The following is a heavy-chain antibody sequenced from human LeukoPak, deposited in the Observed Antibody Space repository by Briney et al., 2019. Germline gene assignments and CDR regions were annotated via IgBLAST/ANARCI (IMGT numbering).Heavy chain of an antibody. V-gene: IGHV3-64D*06. CDR3: VKEGDSSSWYEVDY. CDR1: GFTFSSYA. J-gene: IGHJ4*02. Sequence: GESLRLSCSASGFTFSSYAMHWVRQAPGKGLEYVSAISSNGGSTYYADSVKGRFTISRDNSKNTLYLQMSSLRAEDTAVYYCVKEGDSSSWYEVDYWGQGTLVTVSS. D-gene: IGHD6-13*01. CDR2: ISSNGGST.